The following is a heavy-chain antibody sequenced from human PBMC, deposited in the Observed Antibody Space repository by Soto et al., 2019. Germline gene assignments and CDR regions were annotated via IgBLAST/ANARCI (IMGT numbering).Heavy chain of an antibody. CDR1: GASISSVGYN. D-gene: IGHD3-10*01. CDR2: IYYSGST. V-gene: IGHV4-31*03. Sequence: QVQLQESGPGLVKPSQTLSLTCTVSGASISSVGYNWSWLRQHPGKGLEWIGYIYYSGSTYYNPSLKSRVTLSVDTSKIQFSLKVTSVTAADTAVYDCARYGSAGYYPTTFDYWGQGTLVTVSS. CDR3: ARYGSAGYYPTTFDY. J-gene: IGHJ4*02.